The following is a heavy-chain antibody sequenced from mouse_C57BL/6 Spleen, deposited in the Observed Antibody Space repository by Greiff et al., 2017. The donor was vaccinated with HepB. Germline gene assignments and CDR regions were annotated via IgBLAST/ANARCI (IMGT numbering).Heavy chain of an antibody. V-gene: IGHV1-26*01. D-gene: IGHD2-4*01. CDR2: INPNNGGT. CDR3: AMRITPAWFAY. J-gene: IGHJ3*01. Sequence: EVQLQQSGPELVKPGASVKISCKASGYTFTDYYMNWVKQSHGKSLEWIGDINPNNGGTSYNQKFKGKATLTVDKSSSTAYMELRSLTSEDSAVYYCAMRITPAWFAYWGQGTLVTVSA. CDR1: GYTFTDYY.